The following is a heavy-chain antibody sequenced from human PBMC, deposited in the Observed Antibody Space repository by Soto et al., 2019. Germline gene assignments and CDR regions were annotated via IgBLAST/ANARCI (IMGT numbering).Heavy chain of an antibody. D-gene: IGHD6-13*01. CDR2: INAGNGNT. V-gene: IGHV1-3*01. CDR1: GYTFTSYA. CDR3: ARVSGYSNNWFDP. Sequence: ASGKVSCKASGYTFTSYAMHWVRQAPGQRLEWMGWINAGNGNTKYSQKFQGRVTITRDTSASTAYMELSSLRSEDTAVYYCARVSGYSNNWFDPWGQGTLVTVSS. J-gene: IGHJ5*02.